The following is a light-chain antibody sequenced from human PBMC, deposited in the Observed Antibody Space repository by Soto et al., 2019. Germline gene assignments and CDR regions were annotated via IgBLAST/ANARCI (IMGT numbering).Light chain of an antibody. CDR1: SSNIASNT. CDR2: SND. Sequence: QSVLTQPPSASGTPGQRVTVSCSGSSSNIASNTVNWYQQLPGTAPKLLIYSNDQRPSGVPDRFSASKSGTSASLAISGLQSEDEADYYCASWDDSLNGQVLGTGTKVTV. V-gene: IGLV1-44*01. J-gene: IGLJ1*01. CDR3: ASWDDSLNGQV.